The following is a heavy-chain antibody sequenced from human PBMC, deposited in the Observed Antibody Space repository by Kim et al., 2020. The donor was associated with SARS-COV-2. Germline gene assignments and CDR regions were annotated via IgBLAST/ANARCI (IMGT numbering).Heavy chain of an antibody. CDR2: ISYDGSNK. CDR1: GFTFSSYG. D-gene: IGHD3-3*01. J-gene: IGHJ6*03. CDR3: AKDGRYYDFWSGYLSPSSYYYYYYMDV. V-gene: IGHV3-30*18. Sequence: GGSLRLSGAASGFTFSSYGMHWVRQAPGKGLEWVAVISYDGSNKYYADSVKGRFTISRDNSKNTLYLQMNSLRAEDTAVYYCAKDGRYYDFWSGYLSPSSYYYYYYMDVWGKGTTVTVSS.